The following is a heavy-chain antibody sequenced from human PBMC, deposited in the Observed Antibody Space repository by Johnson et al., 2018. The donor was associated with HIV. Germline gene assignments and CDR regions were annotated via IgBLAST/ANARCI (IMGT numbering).Heavy chain of an antibody. Sequence: VQLVESGGGLIQPGGSLRLSCAASGFTVSSNYMSWVRQAPGKGLEWVSVLFSGGTTYYADSVRGRFTISRDNSKNTFFLQMNSLRAEDTAVFYCARACRAGYTCDVFDIWGQGTMFTVSS. V-gene: IGHV3-53*01. J-gene: IGHJ3*02. CDR2: LFSGGTT. CDR1: GFTVSSNY. CDR3: ARACRAGYTCDVFDI. D-gene: IGHD5-24*01.